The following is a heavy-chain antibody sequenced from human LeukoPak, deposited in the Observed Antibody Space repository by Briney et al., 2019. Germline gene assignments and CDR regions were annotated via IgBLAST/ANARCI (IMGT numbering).Heavy chain of an antibody. CDR2: IYYSGSI. D-gene: IGHD6-19*01. CDR3: ARVIPGQWLVPSVFDY. Sequence: SETLSLTCTVSGGSISSYYWSWIRQPPGKGLEWIGYIYYSGSINYNPSLKSRVTISVDTSKNQFSLKLSSVTAADTAVYYCARVIPGQWLVPSVFDYWGQGTLVTVSS. V-gene: IGHV4-59*01. J-gene: IGHJ4*02. CDR1: GGSISSYY.